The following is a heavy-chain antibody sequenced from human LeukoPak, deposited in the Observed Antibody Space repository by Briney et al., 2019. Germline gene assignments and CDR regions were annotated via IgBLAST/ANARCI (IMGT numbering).Heavy chain of an antibody. J-gene: IGHJ5*02. CDR3: IVFGDSNH. D-gene: IGHD4-17*01. CDR1: GSTFSSYA. Sequence: GGSLRLSCAASGSTFSSYAMSWVRQAPGKGLEWVSAIHSSGGTYYADSVKGRFTISRDTSKNTLYLQINSLRVEDTAVYYCIVFGDSNHWGQGTLVTVSS. CDR2: IHSSGGT. V-gene: IGHV3-23*01.